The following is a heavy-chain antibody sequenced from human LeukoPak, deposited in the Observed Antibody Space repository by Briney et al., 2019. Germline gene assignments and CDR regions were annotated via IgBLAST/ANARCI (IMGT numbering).Heavy chain of an antibody. Sequence: SVKVSCKASGGTFSSYTISWVRQAPGQGLEWMGRIIPILGIANYAQKSQGRVTITADKSTSTAYMELSSLRSEDTAVYYCARDTKDLGFDPWGQGTLVTVSS. J-gene: IGHJ5*02. CDR1: GGTFSSYT. CDR2: IIPILGIA. V-gene: IGHV1-69*04. CDR3: ARDTKDLGFDP. D-gene: IGHD3-3*01.